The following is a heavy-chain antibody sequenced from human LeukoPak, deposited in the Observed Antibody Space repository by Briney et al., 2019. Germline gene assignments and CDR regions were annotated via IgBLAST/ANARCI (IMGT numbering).Heavy chain of an antibody. CDR1: GYTFTSYA. Sequence: VASVKVSCKASGYTFTSYAMNWVRQAPGQGLEWMGWINTNTGNPTYAQGFTGRFVFSLDTSVSTAYLQISSLKAEDTAVYYCAKHEAIAAAGIFGLVGSVRYWGQGTLVTVSS. CDR3: AKHEAIAAAGIFGLVGSVRY. J-gene: IGHJ4*02. CDR2: INTNTGNP. D-gene: IGHD6-13*01. V-gene: IGHV7-4-1*02.